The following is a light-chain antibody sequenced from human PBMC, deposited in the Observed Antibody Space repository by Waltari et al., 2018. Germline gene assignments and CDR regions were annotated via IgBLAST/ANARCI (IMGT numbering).Light chain of an antibody. CDR2: PNK. V-gene: IGLV1-44*01. J-gene: IGLJ2*01. CDR3: AAWDHSLNGPV. CDR1: TSPIGSHV. Sequence: QSVLTPPPSASGPPGPRAPIPCFGVTSPIGSHVVTLYQQFPGTAPKLLIYPNKRRPSGVPDRFSGSKSGTSASLAISGLQSEDEADYYCAAWDHSLNGPVFGGGTKLTVL.